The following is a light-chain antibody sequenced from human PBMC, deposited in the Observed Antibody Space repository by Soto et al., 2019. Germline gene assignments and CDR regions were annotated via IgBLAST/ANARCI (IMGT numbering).Light chain of an antibody. CDR1: QGVSRW. V-gene: IGKV1-5*03. Sequence: DIQMTQSPSTLSASVGDRVTITCRASQGVSRWLAWYQQKPGKAPKLLIYKASTLESGVPSRFSGSGSGTEFTLAISSLQPDDSATYYCQQYNYNWTFGQGTKVE. CDR3: QQYNYNWT. J-gene: IGKJ1*01. CDR2: KAS.